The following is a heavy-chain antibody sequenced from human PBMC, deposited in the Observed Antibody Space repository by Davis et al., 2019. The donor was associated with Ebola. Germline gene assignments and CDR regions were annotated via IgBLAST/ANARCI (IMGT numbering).Heavy chain of an antibody. V-gene: IGHV1-18*01. CDR3: ARNSDYGGNDVFDI. Sequence: AASVKVSCKTSGYSFSSFGVTWVRQAPGQGLEWMGWISGDNGDTNYAQKFQGRVTITADKSTSTAYMELSSLRSEDTAVYYCARNSDYGGNDVFDIWGQGTMVTVSS. CDR1: GYSFSSFG. J-gene: IGHJ3*02. CDR2: ISGDNGDT. D-gene: IGHD4-23*01.